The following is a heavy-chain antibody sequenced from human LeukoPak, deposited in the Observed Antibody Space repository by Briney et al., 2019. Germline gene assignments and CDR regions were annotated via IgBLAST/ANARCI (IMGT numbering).Heavy chain of an antibody. D-gene: IGHD3-10*01. CDR1: APTFSNHG. Sequence: RGSLRLSCVASAPTFSNHGTNCVRHAPGEGREWEAGISPSGDITYNADSVKGRFTISRDNSKNTLYLEVSSLTAEDTAVYYCAKDDALLRFVEWGQGTLVTVSS. V-gene: IGHV3-23*01. J-gene: IGHJ4*02. CDR3: AKDDALLRFVE. CDR2: ISPSGDIT.